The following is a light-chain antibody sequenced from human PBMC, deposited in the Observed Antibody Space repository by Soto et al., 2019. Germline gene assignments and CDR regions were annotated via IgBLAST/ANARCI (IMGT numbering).Light chain of an antibody. Sequence: EIVMTQSPASLSVSPGGRATLSCRASRAISNNLAWYQQRPGQPPRLLIYGASTRATGVPARLSGSGWGTDFTLTISGLQSDDFAVYYCQQYTSWQTFCQGTQVDIK. CDR2: GAS. J-gene: IGKJ1*01. CDR3: QQYTSWQT. CDR1: RAISNN. V-gene: IGKV3-15*01.